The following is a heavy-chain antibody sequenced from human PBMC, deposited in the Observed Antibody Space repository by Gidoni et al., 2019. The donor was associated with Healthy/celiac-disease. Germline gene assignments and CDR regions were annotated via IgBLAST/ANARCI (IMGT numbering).Heavy chain of an antibody. Sequence: QVQLQQWGAGLLKPSETLSLTCAVYGGSFSGYYWSWTRQPPGKGLEWIGEINHSGSTNYNPSLKSRVTISVDTSKNQFSLKLSSVTAADTAVYYCASGRRYCSGGSCYLPYYYGMDVWGQGTTVTVSS. J-gene: IGHJ6*02. CDR2: INHSGST. D-gene: IGHD2-15*01. CDR1: GGSFSGYY. V-gene: IGHV4-34*01. CDR3: ASGRRYCSGGSCYLPYYYGMDV.